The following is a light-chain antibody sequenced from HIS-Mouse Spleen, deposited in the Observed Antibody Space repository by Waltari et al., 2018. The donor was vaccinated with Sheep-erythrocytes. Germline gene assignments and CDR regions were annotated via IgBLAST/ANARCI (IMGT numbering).Light chain of an antibody. J-gene: IGLJ1*01. CDR2: EV. CDR1: SPDVGGSNY. V-gene: IGLV2-14*01. CDR3: SSYTSSSTPFV. Sequence: QSALTQPAPVSGSPGQSITISCTVTSPDVGGSNYVSWYQQHPGKAPKLMIYEVSNRFSGSKSGNTASLTSSGLQAEDEADYYCSSYTSSSTPFVFGTGTKVTVL.